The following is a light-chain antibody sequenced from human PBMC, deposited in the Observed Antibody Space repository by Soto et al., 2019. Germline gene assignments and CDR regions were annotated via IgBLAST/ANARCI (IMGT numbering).Light chain of an antibody. Sequence: QSALTQPASASGSPGQSVTISCAGTINDVGGYNYVSWYQQHPGKVPQLMIYQVTKRPSGVPDRFSASKSDTTASLTISGLQAEDEGDYYWMSYPGGNRFVFGTGTKLTVL. J-gene: IGLJ1*01. CDR2: QVT. V-gene: IGLV2-8*01. CDR1: INDVGGYNY. CDR3: MSYPGGNRFV.